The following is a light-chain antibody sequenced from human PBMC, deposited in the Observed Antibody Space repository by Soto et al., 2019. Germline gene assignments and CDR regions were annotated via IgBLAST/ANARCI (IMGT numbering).Light chain of an antibody. J-gene: IGLJ1*01. V-gene: IGLV2-14*01. CDR3: ASLTTTSFV. CDR2: EVS. Sequence: QSVLTQPASVSGSRGQSITISCAGTSSDVGAYNFVSWYQHHPDKAPKLMISEVSNRPSGVSDRFSGSKSGNTASLTISGLQAEDEADYYGASLTTTSFVFGEGTKVTVL. CDR1: SSDVGAYNF.